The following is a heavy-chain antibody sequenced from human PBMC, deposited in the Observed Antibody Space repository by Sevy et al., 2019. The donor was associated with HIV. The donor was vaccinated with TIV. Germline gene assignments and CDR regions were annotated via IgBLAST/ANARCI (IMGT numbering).Heavy chain of an antibody. V-gene: IGHV4-59*13. J-gene: IGHJ4*02. CDR2: MCHTGIT. CDR3: ARAGHSYGLFDY. CDR1: GGSISSYC. Sequence: SETLSLTYTVSGGSISSYCCNWIRQSPGKGLEWIGYMCHTGITNYNPSLKSRVTISLDTSRNQFSLRLSSVTAADTAVYYCARAGHSYGLFDYWGQGTLVTVSS. D-gene: IGHD5-18*01.